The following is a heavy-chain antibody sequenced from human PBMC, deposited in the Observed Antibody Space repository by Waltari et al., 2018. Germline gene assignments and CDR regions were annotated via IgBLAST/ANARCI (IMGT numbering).Heavy chain of an antibody. D-gene: IGHD4-17*01. J-gene: IGHJ4*02. V-gene: IGHV1-69*05. CDR1: GGTFSSYA. Sequence: QVQLVQSGAEVKKHGSAVKVSCKASGGTFSSYANSWVRQAPGQGLEWMGGIIPIFGTANYAQTCQGRVTITTDESTSTAYMELSSLRSEDTAVYYCARETTVVTRGGFDYWGQGTLVTVSS. CDR3: ARETTVVTRGGFDY. CDR2: IIPIFGTA.